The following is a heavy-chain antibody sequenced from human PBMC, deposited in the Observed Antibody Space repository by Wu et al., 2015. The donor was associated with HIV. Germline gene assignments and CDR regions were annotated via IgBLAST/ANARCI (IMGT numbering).Heavy chain of an antibody. CDR1: GYTFINNF. Sequence: QVQLVQSRAAVKKPGASVKVSCTTFGYTFINNFLHWVRQAPGQGPGWMGVINPRSDSTTYAQPFEGRLTMTRDTSKNTMYMELSSLTSEDTATYYCARERVDYDSGGYRAHRGYYFDYWGQGTLVIVSS. J-gene: IGHJ4*02. CDR3: ARERVDYDSGGYRAHRGYYFDY. V-gene: IGHV1-46*01. CDR2: INPRSDST. D-gene: IGHD3-22*01.